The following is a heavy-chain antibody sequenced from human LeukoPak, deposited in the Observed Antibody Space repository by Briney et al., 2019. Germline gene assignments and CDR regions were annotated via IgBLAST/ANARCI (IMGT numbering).Heavy chain of an antibody. D-gene: IGHD3-3*01. J-gene: IGHJ4*02. CDR3: AKESGQYYDFWSGYPRDIFDY. CDR1: GFTFDDYA. Sequence: GGSLRLSCAASGFTFDDYAMHWVRQAPGKGLEWVSLISGDGGSTYYADSVKGRFTISRDNSKNSLYLQMNSLRTEDTALYYCAKESGQYYDFWSGYPRDIFDYWGQGTLVTVSS. CDR2: ISGDGGST. V-gene: IGHV3-43*02.